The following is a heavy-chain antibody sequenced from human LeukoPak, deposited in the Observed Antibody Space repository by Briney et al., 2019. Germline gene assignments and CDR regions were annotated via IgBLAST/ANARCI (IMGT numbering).Heavy chain of an antibody. CDR3: AKDRPPDYASRQGFSDYWFDP. V-gene: IGHV3-23*01. Sequence: GGSLRLSCAASGFTFSSYAMSWVRQAPGKGLEWVSAISGSGGSTYYADSVKGRFTIFRDNSMNTLYLLMNSLGADDTAVYYCAKDRPPDYASRQGFSDYWFDPWGQGALVTVSS. D-gene: IGHD3-22*01. CDR1: GFTFSSYA. J-gene: IGHJ5*02. CDR2: ISGSGGST.